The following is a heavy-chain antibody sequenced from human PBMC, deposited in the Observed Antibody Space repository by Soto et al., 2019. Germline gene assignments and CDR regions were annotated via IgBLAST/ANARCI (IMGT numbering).Heavy chain of an antibody. V-gene: IGHV5-51*01. CDR2: IFHGDSDT. CDR1: GFGFSRFW. J-gene: IGHJ4*02. Sequence: GESLKTSCRGPGFGFSRFWLAWVSKRPGKGLVWIGIIFHGDSDTRYSPSFPGQVTISPDKSSSTAYLQWRSLKASDSSIYFGARSSSLTTVAHWGQGTQVTVSS. CDR3: ARSSSLTTVAH. D-gene: IGHD4-4*01.